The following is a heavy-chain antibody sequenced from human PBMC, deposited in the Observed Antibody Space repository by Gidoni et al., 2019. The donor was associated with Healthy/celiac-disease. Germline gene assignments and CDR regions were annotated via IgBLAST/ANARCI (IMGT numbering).Heavy chain of an antibody. Sequence: EVQLVESGGGWVQPGGSVRLSCAAYGFTVSSNYMSWVRQAPGKGLEWVSVIYSGGSTYYAASVKGLFTISIHNSKNTLYLQMNSLRAEDTAVYYCAREDSGVLDYWGQGTLVTVSS. D-gene: IGHD3-10*01. V-gene: IGHV3-53*04. CDR3: AREDSGVLDY. CDR2: IYSGGST. CDR1: GFTVSSNY. J-gene: IGHJ4*02.